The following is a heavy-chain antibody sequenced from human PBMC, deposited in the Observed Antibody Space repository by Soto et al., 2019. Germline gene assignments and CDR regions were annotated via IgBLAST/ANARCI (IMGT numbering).Heavy chain of an antibody. CDR2: IKSKTDGGTT. CDR3: TTDGYSSSWYGDY. D-gene: IGHD6-13*01. CDR1: GFTFSNAW. V-gene: IGHV3-15*01. Sequence: AGGSLRLSCAASGFTFSNAWMSWVRQAPGKGLEWVGRIKSKTDGGTTDYAAPVKGRFTISRDDSKNTLYLQMNSLKTEDTAVYYCTTDGYSSSWYGDYWGQGTLVTVSS. J-gene: IGHJ4*02.